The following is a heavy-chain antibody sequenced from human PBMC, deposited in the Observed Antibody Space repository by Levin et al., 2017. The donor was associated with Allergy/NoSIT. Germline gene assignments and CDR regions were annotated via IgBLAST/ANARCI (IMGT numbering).Heavy chain of an antibody. CDR2: INHSGST. D-gene: IGHD3-10*01. CDR1: GGSFSGYY. CDR3: ARGYRFGDY. Sequence: SQTLSLTCAVYGGSFSGYYWSWIRQPPGKGLEWIGEINHSGSTNYNPSLKSRVTISVDTSKNQFSLKLSSVTAADTAVYYCARGYRFGDYWGQGTLVTVSS. J-gene: IGHJ4*02. V-gene: IGHV4-34*01.